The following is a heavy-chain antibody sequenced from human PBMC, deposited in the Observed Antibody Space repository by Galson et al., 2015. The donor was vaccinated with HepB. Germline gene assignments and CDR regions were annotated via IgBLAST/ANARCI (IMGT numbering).Heavy chain of an antibody. CDR3: ARFMGVSAVDY. CDR1: GFTFSIHW. CDR2: INTNGRTT. D-gene: IGHD1-26*01. V-gene: IGHV3-74*01. Sequence: SLRLSCAASGFTFSIHWTHWVRQAPGKGLVWVSRINTNGRTTNYADSVKGRFTISRDNTYNMVYLQMNNLRAEDTAIYYCARFMGVSAVDYWGQGTPVTVSS. J-gene: IGHJ4*02.